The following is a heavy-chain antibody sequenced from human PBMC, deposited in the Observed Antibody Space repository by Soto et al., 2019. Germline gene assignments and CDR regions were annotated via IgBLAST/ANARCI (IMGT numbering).Heavy chain of an antibody. D-gene: IGHD1-26*01. CDR2: IWHDETEA. CDR1: GFTLSSYG. Sequence: GGSLRLSCAASGFTLSSYGMHWVRQAPGKGLQWVAVIWHDETEAYYADSVKGRFTISRDNSKNTVYLQMNSLGAEDTAVYYCARDFVVGGPTINYYYGMDVWGQGTTVTVSS. V-gene: IGHV3-33*01. J-gene: IGHJ6*02. CDR3: ARDFVVGGPTINYYYGMDV.